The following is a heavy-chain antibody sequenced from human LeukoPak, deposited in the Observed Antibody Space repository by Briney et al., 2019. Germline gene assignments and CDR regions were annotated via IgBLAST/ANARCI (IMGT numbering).Heavy chain of an antibody. D-gene: IGHD2-2*02. J-gene: IGHJ4*02. CDR1: GGSISSYY. Sequence: SETLSLTCTVSGGSISSYYWSWIRQPPGKELEWIGSIYYSGSTNYNPSLKSRVTISVDTSKNHFSLKLSSVTAADTAVYYCASLEINTSCYTNWGQGTLVTVSS. V-gene: IGHV4-59*08. CDR2: IYYSGST. CDR3: ASLEINTSCYTN.